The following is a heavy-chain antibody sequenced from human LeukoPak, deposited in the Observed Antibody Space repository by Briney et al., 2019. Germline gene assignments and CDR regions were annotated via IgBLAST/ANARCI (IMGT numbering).Heavy chain of an antibody. V-gene: IGHV1-2*04. CDR2: INPNSGGT. CDR1: GYTFTGYY. D-gene: IGHD2-15*01. CDR3: ARGGLGYCSGGSCPYYYYGVDV. Sequence: ASVKVSCKASGYTFTGYYMHWVRQAPGQGLEWMGWINPNSGGTNYAQKFQGWVTMTRDTSISTAYMELSRLRSDDTAVYYCARGGLGYCSGGSCPYYYYGVDVWGQGTTVTVSS. J-gene: IGHJ6*02.